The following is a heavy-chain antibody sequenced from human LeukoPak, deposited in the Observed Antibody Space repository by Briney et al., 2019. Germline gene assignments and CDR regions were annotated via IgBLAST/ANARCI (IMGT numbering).Heavy chain of an antibody. Sequence: SETLSLTCTVSGGSISSYYWSWIRQPPGKGLEWIGYIYYSGSTNYNPSLKSRVTITVDTSKNQFSLKLNSVTAADTAVYYCAREGKYYYMDVWGKGTTVTISS. CDR3: AREGKYYYMDV. V-gene: IGHV4-59*01. CDR1: GGSISSYY. CDR2: IYYSGST. J-gene: IGHJ6*03.